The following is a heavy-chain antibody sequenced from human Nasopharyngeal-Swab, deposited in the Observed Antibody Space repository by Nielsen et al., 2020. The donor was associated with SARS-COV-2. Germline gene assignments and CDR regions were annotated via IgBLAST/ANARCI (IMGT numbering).Heavy chain of an antibody. CDR3: AKLAFVGTTYDAFDI. J-gene: IGHJ3*02. V-gene: IGHV3-9*01. CDR2: ISWNSGSI. D-gene: IGHD7-27*01. CDR1: GFTFDDYA. Sequence: GGSLRLSCAASGFTFDDYAMHWVRQAPGKGLEWVPGISWNSGSIGYADSVKGRFTISRDNAKNSLYLQMNSLRAEDTALYYCAKLAFVGTTYDAFDIWGQGTMVTVSS.